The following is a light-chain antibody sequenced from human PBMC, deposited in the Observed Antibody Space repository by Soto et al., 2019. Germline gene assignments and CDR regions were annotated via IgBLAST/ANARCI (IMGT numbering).Light chain of an antibody. J-gene: IGLJ2*01. CDR2: EVS. CDR3: SSYASSSTLVV. V-gene: IGLV2-14*01. CDR1: SSDVGVYNY. Sequence: QSALTRPASVSGSPGQSITISCTGTSSDVGVYNYVSWYQQHPGKAPKLMISEVSNRPSGVSNRFSGSKSGNTASLTISGLQAEDEADYYCSSYASSSTLVVFGGGTKLTVL.